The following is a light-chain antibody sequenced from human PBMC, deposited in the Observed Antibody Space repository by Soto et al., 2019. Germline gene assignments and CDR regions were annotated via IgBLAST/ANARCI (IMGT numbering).Light chain of an antibody. CDR3: SSYTSSSTRV. Sequence: QSALTQPASVSGSPGQSITISCTGTSSDVGGYNYVSWYQQHPGKAPKLMIYDVSNRPSGVSNXFXGSKSGNTASLTISGLQAEDEADYYCSSYTSSSTRVFGGGTKLTVL. CDR1: SSDVGGYNY. V-gene: IGLV2-14*01. J-gene: IGLJ2*01. CDR2: DVS.